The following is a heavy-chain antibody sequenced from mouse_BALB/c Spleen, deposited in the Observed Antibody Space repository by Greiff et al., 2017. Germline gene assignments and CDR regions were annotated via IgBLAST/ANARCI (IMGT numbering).Heavy chain of an antibody. CDR2: ISNLAYSI. V-gene: IGHV5-15*02. D-gene: IGHD2-1*01. CDR1: GFTFSDYG. Sequence: EVQVVESGGGLVQPGGSRKLSCAASGFTFSDYGMAWVRQAPGKGPEWVAFISNLAYSIYYADTVTGRFTISRENAKNTLYLEMSSLRSEDTAMYYCARENYGNPYAMDYWGQGTSVTVSS. CDR3: ARENYGNPYAMDY. J-gene: IGHJ4*01.